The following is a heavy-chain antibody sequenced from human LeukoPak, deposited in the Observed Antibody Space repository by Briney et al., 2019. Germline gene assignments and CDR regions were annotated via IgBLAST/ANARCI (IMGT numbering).Heavy chain of an antibody. CDR3: AKVSYRFFDY. V-gene: IGHV3-23*01. J-gene: IGHJ4*02. CDR1: GFTFSSYA. D-gene: IGHD2-21*01. CDR2: LSGSGGST. Sequence: GSLRLSCAASGFTFSSYAMSWVRQAPGKGLEWVSALSGSGGSTYYADSVKGRFTIARDNSKNTLYLQMNSLRAEDTAVYYGAKVSYRFFDYWGQGTLVTVSS.